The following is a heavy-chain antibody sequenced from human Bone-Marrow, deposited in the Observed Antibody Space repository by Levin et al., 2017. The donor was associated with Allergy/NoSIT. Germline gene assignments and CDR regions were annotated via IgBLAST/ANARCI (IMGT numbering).Heavy chain of an antibody. J-gene: IGHJ5*02. Sequence: SETLSLTCTVSGASISSSVNYWGWIRRPPGKELEWIGSIQYSGSTYYNPSLKSRVTISMDTSKNQISLTLRSVTAADTAIYYCARDVNSISWFKTWGQGTLVTVSS. V-gene: IGHV4-39*02. D-gene: IGHD6-13*01. CDR3: ARDVNSISWFKT. CDR2: IQYSGST. CDR1: GASISSSVNY.